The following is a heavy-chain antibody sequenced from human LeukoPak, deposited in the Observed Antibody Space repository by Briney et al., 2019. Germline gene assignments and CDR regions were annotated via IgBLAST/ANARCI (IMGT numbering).Heavy chain of an antibody. CDR3: AKPVIPSAYQGTYYMDV. D-gene: IGHD3-16*01. Sequence: GSLRLSCAASGLIFSSYGMHWVRQAPGEGLEWVAYIRHDESKTFYADSVKGRFTISRDNSKNTLYLQMHSLRAEDTALYYCAKPVIPSAYQGTYYMDVWGKGTTVTVSS. V-gene: IGHV3-30*02. CDR2: IRHDESKT. CDR1: GLIFSSYG. J-gene: IGHJ6*03.